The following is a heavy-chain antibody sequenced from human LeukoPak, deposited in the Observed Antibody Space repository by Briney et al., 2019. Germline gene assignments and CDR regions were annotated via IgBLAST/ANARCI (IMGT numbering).Heavy chain of an antibody. Sequence: ASVKVSCKASGYTFTGYYMHWVRQAPGQGLEWMGWINPNSGGTNYAQKFQGRVTMTRDTSISTAYMELSRLRSDDTAVHYCARDPSYYYYYYYMDVWGKGTTVTVAS. CDR3: ARDPSYYYYYYYMDV. CDR2: INPNSGGT. J-gene: IGHJ6*03. V-gene: IGHV1-2*02. CDR1: GYTFTGYY.